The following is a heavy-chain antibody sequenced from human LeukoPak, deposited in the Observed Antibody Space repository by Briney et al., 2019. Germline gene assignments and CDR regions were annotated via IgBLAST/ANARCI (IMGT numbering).Heavy chain of an antibody. V-gene: IGHV3-30*02. CDR1: GFTFSSYG. Sequence: GGSLRLSCAASGFTFSSYGMSWVRQAPGKGLDWVSLIMYDGSNKYYADSVKGRFTISRDNSKNTLYLQMNSLRAEDTAVYYCARDGWHYEFDYWGQGTLVTVSS. CDR3: ARDGWHYEFDY. D-gene: IGHD1-7*01. CDR2: IMYDGSNK. J-gene: IGHJ4*02.